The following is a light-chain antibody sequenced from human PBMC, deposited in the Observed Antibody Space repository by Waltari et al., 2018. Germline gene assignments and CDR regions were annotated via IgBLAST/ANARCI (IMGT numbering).Light chain of an antibody. Sequence: EIVMTQSPATLSVSPGERATLSCRASQSVSSNLAWYQQKPGQAPRLLIYGASTRATGIPARFSGSGSGTDFTLTISSLQAEDVAVYYCQQYYSTGNFGQGTRLEIK. CDR3: QQYYSTGN. V-gene: IGKV3-15*01. CDR1: QSVSSN. J-gene: IGKJ5*01. CDR2: GAS.